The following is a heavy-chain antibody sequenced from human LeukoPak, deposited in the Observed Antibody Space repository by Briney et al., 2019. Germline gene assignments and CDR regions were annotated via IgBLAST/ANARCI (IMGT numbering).Heavy chain of an antibody. CDR2: INAGNGNT. D-gene: IGHD3-10*01. CDR3: ARDYYYGSGGYGMDV. J-gene: IGHJ6*04. V-gene: IGHV1-3*01. CDR1: GYTFTSYA. Sequence: ASVKVSCKASGYTFTSYAMHWVRQAPGQRLGWMGWINAGNGNTKYSQKFQGRVTITWDTSASTAYMELSSLRSEDTAVYYCARDYYYGSGGYGMDVWGKGTTVTVSS.